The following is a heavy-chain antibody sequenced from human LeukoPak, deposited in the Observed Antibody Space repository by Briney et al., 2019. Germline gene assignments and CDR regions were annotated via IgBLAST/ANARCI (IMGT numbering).Heavy chain of an antibody. D-gene: IGHD3-3*01. V-gene: IGHV4-30-2*01. J-gene: IGHJ3*02. CDR3: ARDPYYDFWSGYREDAFDI. CDR2: IYHSGST. Sequence: SETLSLTCTVSGGSISSGGYYWSWIRQPPGKGLEWIGYIYHSGSTYYNPSLKSRVTISVDRSKNQFSLKLSSVTAADTAVYYRARDPYYDFWSGYREDAFDIWGQGTMVTVSS. CDR1: GGSISSGGYY.